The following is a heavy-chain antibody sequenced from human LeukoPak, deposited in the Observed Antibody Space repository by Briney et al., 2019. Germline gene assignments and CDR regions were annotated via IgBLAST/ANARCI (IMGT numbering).Heavy chain of an antibody. CDR2: ISAYNGNT. V-gene: IGHV1-18*01. Sequence: ASVKVSCKASGYTFSTYGITWVRQAPGQGLEWMGWISAYNGNTNYAEKIQGRVTMTTDTSTSTAYTELRSLRFDDTAVYYCARAGTTSSSTPDYWGQGTQVTVSS. J-gene: IGHJ4*02. D-gene: IGHD6-6*01. CDR1: GYTFSTYG. CDR3: ARAGTTSSSTPDY.